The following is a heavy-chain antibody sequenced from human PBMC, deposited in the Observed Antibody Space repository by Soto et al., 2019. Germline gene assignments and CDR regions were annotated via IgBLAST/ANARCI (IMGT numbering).Heavy chain of an antibody. V-gene: IGHV4-4*02. CDR2: ICHSGST. CDR3: ASLRRGDAFDI. Sequence: QVQLQESGPGLVKPSGTLSLTCAVSSGSISSSNWWSWVRPPPGKGLEWIGEICHSGSTNYNPSLQSRVTISVDKSQNQFSLKLSSVTASDTAVYYCASLRRGDAFDIWGQGTMVTVSS. CDR1: SGSISSSNW. J-gene: IGHJ3*02.